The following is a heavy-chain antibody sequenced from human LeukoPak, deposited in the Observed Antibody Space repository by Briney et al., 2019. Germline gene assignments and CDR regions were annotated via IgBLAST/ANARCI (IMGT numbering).Heavy chain of an antibody. Sequence: ASVKVSFTVSGYTLTELSMHWVRQAPGKGLERMGGFDPEDGETIYAQKFQGRVTMTEDTSTDTAYMELSSLRSEDTAVYYCARYVDTTTGSDYWGQGTLVTVSS. D-gene: IGHD5-18*01. CDR1: GYTLTELS. CDR3: ARYVDTTTGSDY. V-gene: IGHV1-24*01. J-gene: IGHJ4*02. CDR2: FDPEDGET.